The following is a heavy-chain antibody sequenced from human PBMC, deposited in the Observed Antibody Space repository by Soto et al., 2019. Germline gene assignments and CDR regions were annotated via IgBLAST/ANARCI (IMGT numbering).Heavy chain of an antibody. CDR3: ARAYSSGWYYFDY. J-gene: IGHJ4*02. CDR2: IYSGGST. CDR1: GFTVSSNY. Sequence: GGSLRLSCAASGFTVSSNYMSWVRQAPGKGLEWVSVIYSGGSTYYADSVKGRFTISRDNSKNTLYLQMNSLRAEDMAVYYCARAYSSGWYYFDYWGQGTLVTVSS. D-gene: IGHD6-19*01. V-gene: IGHV3-53*01.